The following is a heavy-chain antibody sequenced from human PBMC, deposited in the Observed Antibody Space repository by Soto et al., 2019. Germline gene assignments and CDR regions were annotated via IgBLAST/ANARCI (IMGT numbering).Heavy chain of an antibody. Sequence: GGSLRLSCAASGFTFSSYGMHWVRQAPGKGLEWVAVISYDGSNKYYADSVKGRFTISRDNYKNTLYLQMNSMRAEDTAVYYCAKDGYDSSGYLDGWGQGNMVTV. CDR3: AKDGYDSSGYLDG. CDR1: GFTFSSYG. J-gene: IGHJ5*02. CDR2: ISYDGSNK. D-gene: IGHD3-22*01. V-gene: IGHV3-30*18.